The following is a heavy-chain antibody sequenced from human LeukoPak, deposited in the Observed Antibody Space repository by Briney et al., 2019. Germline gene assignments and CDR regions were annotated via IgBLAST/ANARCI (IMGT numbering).Heavy chain of an antibody. CDR2: MSYSGHT. J-gene: IGHJ4*02. CDR3: ARGIVGYDYVWGSYPLDY. CDR1: GDSIGRINYF. D-gene: IGHD3-16*02. V-gene: IGHV4-39*07. Sequence: SETLSLTCTISGDSIGRINYFWGWIRQAPGKGLEWIVSMSYSGHTYYNPSLKSRVTTSIDTSKNQLSLNLKSVTAADTAVYYCARGIVGYDYVWGSYPLDYWGQGTLVTVSS.